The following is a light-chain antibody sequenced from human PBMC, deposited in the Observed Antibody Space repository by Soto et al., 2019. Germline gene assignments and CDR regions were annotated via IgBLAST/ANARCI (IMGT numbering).Light chain of an antibody. J-gene: IGLJ3*02. CDR3: AAWEDSLNGWV. CDR1: SSNIGSNT. V-gene: IGLV1-44*01. Sequence: QSVLTQPPSASGTPGQRVTSSCSGSSSNIGSNTVNWYQQLPGTAPKLLIYSNNQRPSGVPDRFSGSKSGTSASLAISGLQSEDEADYYCAAWEDSLNGWVFGGGTKLTVL. CDR2: SNN.